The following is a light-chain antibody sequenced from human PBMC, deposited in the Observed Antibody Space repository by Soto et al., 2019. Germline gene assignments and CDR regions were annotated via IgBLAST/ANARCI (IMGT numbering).Light chain of an antibody. Sequence: EMVMTQSPAILSVSPGERATLSCRASQSVSSNLAWYQQKPGQAPRLLIYGASTRATGIPARFSGSGSGADFTLTISSLEPEDFAVYYCQQRSSWPITFGQGTRLEIK. CDR2: GAS. CDR3: QQRSSWPIT. V-gene: IGKV3-11*01. J-gene: IGKJ5*01. CDR1: QSVSSN.